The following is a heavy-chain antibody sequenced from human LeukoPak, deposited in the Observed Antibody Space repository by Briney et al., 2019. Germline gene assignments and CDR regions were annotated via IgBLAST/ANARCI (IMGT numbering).Heavy chain of an antibody. J-gene: IGHJ5*02. CDR3: ARAGTYDSLIS. CDR2: IYHTGRT. Sequence: SETLSLTCAVSGDSMTSNNWWSWVRQPPGKGLEWIGDIYHTGRTNYNPSLKSRVTISLDTSKNQFSLKVSSVTAADTAVYYCARAGTYDSLISWGQGTLVTVSS. CDR1: GDSMTSNNW. D-gene: IGHD3-22*01. V-gene: IGHV4-4*02.